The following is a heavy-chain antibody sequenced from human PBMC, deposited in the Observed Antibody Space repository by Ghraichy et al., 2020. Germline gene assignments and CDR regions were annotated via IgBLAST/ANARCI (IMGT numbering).Heavy chain of an antibody. Sequence: GGSLRLSCAGSGFIVSSNQMTWVRQPPGKGLEWVSVIYAGGTTYYADSVKGRFTISRDDSENTMYLVMNSLRAEDTAVYYCAKGGNSPDYWGQGTLVTVSS. CDR1: GFIVSSNQ. V-gene: IGHV3-53*01. CDR2: IYAGGTT. D-gene: IGHD4-23*01. CDR3: AKGGNSPDY. J-gene: IGHJ4*02.